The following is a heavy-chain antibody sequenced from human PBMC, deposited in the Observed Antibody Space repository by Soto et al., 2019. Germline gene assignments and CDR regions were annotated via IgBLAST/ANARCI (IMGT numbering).Heavy chain of an antibody. D-gene: IGHD3-22*01. V-gene: IGHV1-69*06. J-gene: IGHJ2*01. Sequence: SVKVSCKASGGTFSSYAISWVRQAPGQGLEWMGGIIPIFGTANYAQKFQGRVTITADKSTSTAYMELSSLRSEDTAVYYCARSPFEAFYDSSGDWYFDLWGRGTPVTVSS. CDR2: IIPIFGTA. CDR3: ARSPFEAFYDSSGDWYFDL. CDR1: GGTFSSYA.